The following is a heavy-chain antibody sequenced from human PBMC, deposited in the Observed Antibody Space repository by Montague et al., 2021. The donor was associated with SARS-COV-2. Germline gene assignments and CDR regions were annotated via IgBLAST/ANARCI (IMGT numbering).Heavy chain of an antibody. V-gene: IGHV4-61*01. CDR2: VYHTGST. D-gene: IGHD3-9*01. Sequence: SETLSLTCSVSGVSISSGSYYWSWVRQPPGKGLEWIGYVYHTGSTNYNPSLQSRVIISVDRSKIQFSLKLNSVTAADTAIYYCARLPYDNSYGMDVWGQGTTVTVSS. CDR3: ARLPYDNSYGMDV. CDR1: GVSISSGSYY. J-gene: IGHJ6*02.